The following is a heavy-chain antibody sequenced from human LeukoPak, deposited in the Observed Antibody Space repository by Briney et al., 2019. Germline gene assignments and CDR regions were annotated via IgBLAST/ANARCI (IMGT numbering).Heavy chain of an antibody. CDR3: ARARYDFPAGWSDP. V-gene: IGHV1-2*02. CDR1: GYTFNDYY. Sequence: ASVKVSCMASGYTFNDYYVHWVRQAPGQGLEWMGYFNPNNGGTNYAQKFQGRVTMTRDTSISTAYMELSRLRSDDTAIYFCARARYDFPAGWSDPWGQGTLVTVS. J-gene: IGHJ5*02. D-gene: IGHD3-3*01. CDR2: FNPNNGGT.